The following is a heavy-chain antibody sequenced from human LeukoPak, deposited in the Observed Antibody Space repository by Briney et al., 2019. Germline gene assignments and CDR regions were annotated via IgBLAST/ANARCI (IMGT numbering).Heavy chain of an antibody. CDR1: GFAFESFT. V-gene: IGHV3-21*04. CDR2: ISDTGRDI. D-gene: IGHD5-12*01. CDR3: AKGLFSAYDKYLDS. J-gene: IGHJ4*02. Sequence: SGGSLRLSCAGSGFAFESFTMTWVRQAPGKGLEWVSLISDTGRDINYADSVRGRFTISRDNTKNSLFLQVDSLRVEDTAIYYCAKGLFSAYDKYLDSWGQGTLVTVSS.